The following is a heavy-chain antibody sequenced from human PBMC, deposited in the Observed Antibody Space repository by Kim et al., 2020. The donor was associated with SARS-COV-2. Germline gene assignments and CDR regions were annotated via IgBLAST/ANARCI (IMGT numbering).Heavy chain of an antibody. CDR3: AKDNVNCSSTSGYEGPSYFDS. D-gene: IGHD2-2*01. Sequence: GGSLRLSCAASGFTFGSYAMSWVRQAPGKGLEWVSAISGSGDSTYYADSVKGRFTISRGYSKNTVYLQMNSLRADDTAVYYCAKDNVNCSSTSGYEGPSYFDSCGQGTPGTVSS. J-gene: IGHJ4*02. V-gene: IGHV3-23*01. CDR2: ISGSGDST. CDR1: GFTFGSYA.